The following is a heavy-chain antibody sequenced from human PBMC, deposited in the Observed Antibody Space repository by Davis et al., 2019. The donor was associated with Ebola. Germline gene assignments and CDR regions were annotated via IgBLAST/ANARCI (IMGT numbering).Heavy chain of an antibody. CDR2: INPNSGGT. Sequence: AASVKVSCKASGYTFTGYYMHWVRQAPGQGFGWMGWINPNSGGTNYAQKFQGRVTMTRDTSITTAYMELSRLRSDDTAVDYCAADGSTSEQKVGELDYWGQGPLVTVSS. CDR1: GYTFTGYY. V-gene: IGHV1-2*02. D-gene: IGHD1/OR15-1a*01. J-gene: IGHJ4*02. CDR3: AADGSTSEQKVGELDY.